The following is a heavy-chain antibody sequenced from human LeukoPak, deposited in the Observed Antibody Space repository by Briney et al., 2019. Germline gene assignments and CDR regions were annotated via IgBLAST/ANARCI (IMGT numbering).Heavy chain of an antibody. CDR2: INTNGEGV. D-gene: IGHD7-27*01. J-gene: IGHJ4*02. V-gene: IGHV3-48*04. CDR3: AKEGGDWGEGYFDY. Sequence: GGYLRLSCVGSTDTFSSYSMNWFRQAPGKGLEWLSYINTNGEGVYYADSVKGRFTISRDNAKNSLYLQMNSLRAEDTAVYYCAKEGGDWGEGYFDYWGQGTLVTVSS. CDR1: TDTFSSYS.